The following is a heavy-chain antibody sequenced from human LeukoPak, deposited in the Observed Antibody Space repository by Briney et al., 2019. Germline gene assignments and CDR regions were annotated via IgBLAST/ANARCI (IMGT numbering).Heavy chain of an antibody. D-gene: IGHD3-22*01. J-gene: IGHJ4*02. CDR3: ARGQGASYYYDSSGYYLY. CDR2: IYYSGST. CDR1: GGSISSYY. Sequence: SETLSLTCTVSGGSISSYYWSWIRQPPGKGLEWIGYIYYSGSTNYNPSLKSRVTISVDTSKNQLSLKLSSVTAADTAVYYCARGQGASYYYDSSGYYLYWGQGTLVTVSS. V-gene: IGHV4-59*01.